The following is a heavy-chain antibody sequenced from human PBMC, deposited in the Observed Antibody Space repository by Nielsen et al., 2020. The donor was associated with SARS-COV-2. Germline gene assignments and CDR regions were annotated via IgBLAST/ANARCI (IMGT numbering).Heavy chain of an antibody. Sequence: SLKISCAASGFTFDDYAMHWVRQAPGKGLEWVSGISWNSGSIGYADSVKGRFTISRDNAKNSLYLQMNSLRAGDTAVYYCARGDALGWFDPWGQGTLVTVSS. CDR1: GFTFDDYA. CDR3: ARGDALGWFDP. V-gene: IGHV3-9*01. J-gene: IGHJ5*02. CDR2: ISWNSGSI.